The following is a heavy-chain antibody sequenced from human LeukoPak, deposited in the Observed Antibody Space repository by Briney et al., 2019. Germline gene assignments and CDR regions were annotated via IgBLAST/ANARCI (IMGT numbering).Heavy chain of an antibody. CDR1: GYTFTSYG. CDR2: ISAYNGNT. CDR3: ARVSNPRRLFRGGQLPQNVDS. D-gene: IGHD2-2*01. J-gene: IGHJ5*01. V-gene: IGHV1-18*01. Sequence: ASVKVSCKASGYTFTSYGISWVRQAPGQGLEWMGWISAYNGNTNYAQKLQGRVTMTTDTSTSTAYMELRSLRSDDTAVYYCARVSNPRRLFRGGQLPQNVDSWGQGTLVTVTS.